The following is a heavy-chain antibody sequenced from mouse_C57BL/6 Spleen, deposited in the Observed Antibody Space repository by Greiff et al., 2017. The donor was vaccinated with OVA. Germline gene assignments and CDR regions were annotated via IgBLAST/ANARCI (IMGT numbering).Heavy chain of an antibody. CDR3: ASYYYGSSSAWFAY. J-gene: IGHJ3*01. D-gene: IGHD1-1*01. CDR2: INPNYGTT. V-gene: IGHV1-39*01. Sequence: VQLQQSGPELVKPGASVKISCKASGYSFTDYNMNWVKQSNGKSLEWIGVINPNYGTTSYNQKFKGKATLTVDQSSSTAYMQLNSLTSEDSAVYYCASYYYGSSSAWFAYWGQGTLVTVSA. CDR1: GYSFTDYN.